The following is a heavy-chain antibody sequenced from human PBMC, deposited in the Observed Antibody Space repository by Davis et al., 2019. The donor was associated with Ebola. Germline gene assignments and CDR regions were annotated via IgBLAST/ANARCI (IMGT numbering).Heavy chain of an antibody. J-gene: IGHJ3*02. V-gene: IGHV4-30-2*01. D-gene: IGHD2-2*01. CDR3: ARVSCSSTSCYPHDAFDI. CDR1: GGSISSGGYS. CDR2: IYHSGST. Sequence: PSETLSLTCAVSGGSISSGGYSWSWIRQPPGKGLEWIGYIYHSGSTNYNPSLKSRVTISVDKSKNQFSLKLSSVTAADTAVYYCARVSCSSTSCYPHDAFDIWGQGTMVTVSS.